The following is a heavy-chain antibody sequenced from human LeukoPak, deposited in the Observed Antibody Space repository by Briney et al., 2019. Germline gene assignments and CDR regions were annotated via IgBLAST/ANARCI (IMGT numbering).Heavy chain of an antibody. CDR2: INHSGST. CDR3: ARGPYYYDKFDY. Sequence: PSQSLSLTCAVYGGSFSGYYWSWIRRPPGKGLEWIGEINHSGSTNYNPSLKSRVTISVDTSKNQFSLKLSSVTAADTAVYYCARGPYYYDKFDYWGQGTLVTVSS. D-gene: IGHD3-22*01. V-gene: IGHV4-34*01. J-gene: IGHJ4*02. CDR1: GGSFSGYY.